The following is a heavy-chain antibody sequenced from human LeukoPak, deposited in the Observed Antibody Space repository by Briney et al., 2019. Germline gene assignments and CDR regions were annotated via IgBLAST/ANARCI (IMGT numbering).Heavy chain of an antibody. V-gene: IGHV3-30*03. CDR2: ISYDGSNK. CDR3: ARGKSSGYYARAYYFDY. D-gene: IGHD3-22*01. J-gene: IGHJ4*02. CDR1: GFTFSSYG. Sequence: PGGSLRLSCAASGFTFSSYGMHWVRQAPGKGLEWVAVISYDGSNKYYADSVKGRFTISRDNSKNTLYLQMNSLRAEDTAVYYCARGKSSGYYARAYYFDYWGQGTLVTVSS.